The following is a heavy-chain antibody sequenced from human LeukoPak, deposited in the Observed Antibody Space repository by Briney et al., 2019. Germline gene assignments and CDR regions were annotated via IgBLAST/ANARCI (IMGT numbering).Heavy chain of an antibody. CDR3: ARVFGGIAAAGLDY. CDR2: IYHSGST. CDR1: GYSISSGYY. J-gene: IGHJ4*02. V-gene: IGHV4-38-2*02. D-gene: IGHD6-13*01. Sequence: SETLSLTCTVSGYSISSGYYWGWIRQPPGKGLEWIVSIYHSGSTYYNPSLKSRVTISVDTSKNQFSLKLSSVTAADTAVYYCARVFGGIAAAGLDYWGQGTLVTVSS.